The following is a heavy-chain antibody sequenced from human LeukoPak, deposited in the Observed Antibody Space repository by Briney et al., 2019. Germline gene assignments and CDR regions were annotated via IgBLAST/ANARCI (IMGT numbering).Heavy chain of an antibody. CDR1: GFTFSGYS. D-gene: IGHD6-13*01. J-gene: IGHJ4*02. CDR2: ISSTSSYI. Sequence: PGGSLRLSCAASGFTFSGYSMNWVRQAPGKGLEWVSSISSTSSYIYYADSVKGRFTISRDNAKNSLYLQMNSLRAEDTAVYYCARDLGAAPGSLDYWGQGTLVTVSS. CDR3: ARDLGAAPGSLDY. V-gene: IGHV3-21*01.